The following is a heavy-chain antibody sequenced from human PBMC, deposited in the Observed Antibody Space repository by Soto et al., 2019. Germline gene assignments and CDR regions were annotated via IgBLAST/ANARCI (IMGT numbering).Heavy chain of an antibody. Sequence: EVQLVESGGGLVQPGGSLRLSCAASGFTFSSYSMNWVRQAPGQGLEWVSYISSSSSTIYYADSVKGRFTISRDNAKNSLYLQMNSLRDKDTAVYYCAREGGNLNWFDPSGQGTLVTVAS. CDR3: AREGGNLNWFDP. CDR2: ISSSSSTI. CDR1: GFTFSSYS. D-gene: IGHD1-26*01. V-gene: IGHV3-48*02. J-gene: IGHJ5*02.